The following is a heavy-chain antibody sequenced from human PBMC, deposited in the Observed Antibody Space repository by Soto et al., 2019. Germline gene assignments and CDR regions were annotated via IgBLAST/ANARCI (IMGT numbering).Heavy chain of an antibody. CDR2: ITHSGTT. J-gene: IGHJ6*02. CDR1: GASFSGYY. Sequence: SETLSLTCAVHGASFSGYYWSWVRQSPGKGLEWIGEITHSGTTNYSPSLKSRVTISVDTSKNHFFLSLRSVTAADTGVYYFARVSCSGGSCYLTSRYNYYGMDVSGQVPTVTVS. D-gene: IGHD2-15*01. CDR3: ARVSCSGGSCYLTSRYNYYGMDV. V-gene: IGHV4-34*01.